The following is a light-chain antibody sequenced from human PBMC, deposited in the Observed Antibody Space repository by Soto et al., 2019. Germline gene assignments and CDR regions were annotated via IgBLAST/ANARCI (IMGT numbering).Light chain of an antibody. CDR3: SSFSSITTPVV. CDR1: SSDIASYNF. V-gene: IGLV2-14*01. Sequence: QSVLTQPASVSGSPGQSITISCTGTSSDIASYNFVSWYQQHPGKAPKLLLYVVSNRPSGVTDRFSGSKSGNTASLTISGLQAEDEAAYFCSSFSSITTPVVFGGGTKLTVL. CDR2: VVS. J-gene: IGLJ2*01.